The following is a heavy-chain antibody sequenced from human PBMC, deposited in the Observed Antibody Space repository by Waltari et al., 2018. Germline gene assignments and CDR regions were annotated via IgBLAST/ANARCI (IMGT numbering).Heavy chain of an antibody. Sequence: EVQLVESGGGLAKPGGSLRLSCAASGFDFSQGWMGWVRQAPGKGLEWVGRIEANKDGGATNYAALVKGRFIISRDDSKNTLYLQLSSLTSEDTAVYFCATSNHDGSGISFDYWGQGTLVTVSS. D-gene: IGHD3-10*01. CDR1: GFDFSQGW. CDR3: ATSNHDGSGISFDY. J-gene: IGHJ4*02. CDR2: IEANKDGGAT. V-gene: IGHV3-15*04.